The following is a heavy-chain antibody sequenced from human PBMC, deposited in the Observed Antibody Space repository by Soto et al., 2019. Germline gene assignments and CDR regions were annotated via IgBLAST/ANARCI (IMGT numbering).Heavy chain of an antibody. CDR3: ARDLPLYCRGDCNFDF. Sequence: GGSLRLSCGGSGFIFSRYGMHWVRQAPGKGLEWVTGISCDGGERFYADSVKGRFTISRDNSKNRLDLQMSSLRPEDTAVYYCARDLPLYCRGDCNFDFWGQGTLVTVSS. V-gene: IGHV3-30*03. CDR1: GFIFSRYG. CDR2: ISCDGGER. J-gene: IGHJ4*02. D-gene: IGHD2-21*02.